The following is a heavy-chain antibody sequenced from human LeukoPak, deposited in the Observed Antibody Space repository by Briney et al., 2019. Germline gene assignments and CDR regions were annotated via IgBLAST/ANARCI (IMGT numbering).Heavy chain of an antibody. CDR1: GGSISSGTYH. CDR3: AREQWLVPHYFDY. V-gene: IGHV4-39*07. Sequence: PSETLSLTCTVSGGSISSGTYHWSWIRQPPGKGLEWIGSIYYSGSTNYNPSLKSRVTISVDTSKNQFSLKLTSVTAADTAVYYCAREQWLVPHYFDYWGQGTLVTVSP. J-gene: IGHJ4*02. CDR2: IYYSGST. D-gene: IGHD6-19*01.